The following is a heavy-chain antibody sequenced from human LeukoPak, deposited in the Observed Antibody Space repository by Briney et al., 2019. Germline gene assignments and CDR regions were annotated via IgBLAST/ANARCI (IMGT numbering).Heavy chain of an antibody. J-gene: IGHJ4*02. Sequence: KPSETLSLTCNVSGASFNYYYWSWIRQPAGKGLEWIGRVYLGGSTNYNPSLKSRVMMSLDKANNQFSLRLSSVTAADTAIYYCARDHCGDAACYPFDRWGQGALVTVSS. D-gene: IGHD2-21*01. CDR2: VYLGGST. CDR1: GASFNYYY. CDR3: ARDHCGDAACYPFDR. V-gene: IGHV4-4*07.